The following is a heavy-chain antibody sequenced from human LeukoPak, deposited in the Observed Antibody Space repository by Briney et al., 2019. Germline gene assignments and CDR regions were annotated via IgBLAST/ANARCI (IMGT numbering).Heavy chain of an antibody. CDR1: GFTFSSYW. Sequence: PGGSLRLSCAASGFTFSSYWMSWVRQAPGKGLEWVADIKQDGSEKYYVDSVRGRFTISRDNAKNSLYLQMNSLRAEDTAVYYCARGDDYDFWSGPYYFDYWGQGTLVTVSS. D-gene: IGHD3-3*01. CDR2: IKQDGSEK. J-gene: IGHJ4*02. CDR3: ARGDDYDFWSGPYYFDY. V-gene: IGHV3-7*01.